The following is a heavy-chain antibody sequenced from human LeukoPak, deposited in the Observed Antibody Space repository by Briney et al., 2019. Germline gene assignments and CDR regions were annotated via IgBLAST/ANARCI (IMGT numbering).Heavy chain of an antibody. CDR1: GFTFSSYW. D-gene: IGHD5-12*01. CDR3: ARDSGSGYDDWFDH. J-gene: IGHJ5*02. Sequence: PGGSLRLSCAASGFTFSSYWMSWVRQAPGKGLEWVANIKQDGSEKYYVDSVKGRFTISRDNAKNSLYLQMNSLRAEDTAVYYCARDSGSGYDDWFDHWGQGTLFTVSS. CDR2: IKQDGSEK. V-gene: IGHV3-7*01.